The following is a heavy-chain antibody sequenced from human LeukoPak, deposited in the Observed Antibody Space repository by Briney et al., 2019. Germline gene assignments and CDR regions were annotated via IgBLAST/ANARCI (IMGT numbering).Heavy chain of an antibody. CDR2: MNPNSGNI. CDR3: ASLIAVAGTRDY. D-gene: IGHD6-19*01. CDR1: GYTFTSYD. J-gene: IGHJ4*02. Sequence: ASVKVSCKASGYTFTSYDINWVRQATGQGLEWMGWMNPNSGNIGYAQKFQGRVTMTRNTSISTAYMELSSLRSEDTAVYYCASLIAVAGTRDYWGQGTLVTVSS. V-gene: IGHV1-8*01.